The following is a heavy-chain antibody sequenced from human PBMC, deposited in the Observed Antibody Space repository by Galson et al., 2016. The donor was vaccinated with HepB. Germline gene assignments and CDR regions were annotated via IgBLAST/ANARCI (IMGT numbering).Heavy chain of an antibody. J-gene: IGHJ5*02. CDR2: IKQGGSER. V-gene: IGHV3-7*01. CDR1: GFTFSSYW. CDR3: VRDSTS. Sequence: SLRLSCAGSGFTFSSYWMTWVRQAPGKGLEWVANIKQGGSERHYVDSVKGRFTISRDDAKNSLYLQMNSLRAEDTAMYFCVRDSTSWGQGTLVTVSS.